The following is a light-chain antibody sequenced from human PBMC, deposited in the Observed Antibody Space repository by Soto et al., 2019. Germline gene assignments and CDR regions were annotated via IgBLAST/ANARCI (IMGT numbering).Light chain of an antibody. CDR2: DAS. J-gene: IGKJ1*01. CDR1: QSISTW. CDR3: QQYSSYSNT. V-gene: IGKV1-5*01. Sequence: DIQIPQAPSTLSASVGDRVTITCRASQSISTWLAWYQQKPGKAPKLLIYDASGLESGVPSRFSGSGSGTEFTLTISSLQPDDFATYYCQQYSSYSNTFGQGTKVDIK.